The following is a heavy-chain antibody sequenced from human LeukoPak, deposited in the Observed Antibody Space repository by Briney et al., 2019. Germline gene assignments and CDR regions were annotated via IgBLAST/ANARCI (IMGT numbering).Heavy chain of an antibody. D-gene: IGHD5-18*01. V-gene: IGHV3-30-3*01. J-gene: IGHJ6*03. CDR2: ISYDGSNK. CDR3: ARDGRGYGNYYYMDV. CDR1: GFTFSSYA. Sequence: GRSLRLSCAASGFTFSSYAMHWVRQAPGKGLEWVAVISYDGSNKYYADSVKGRFTISRDNSKNTLYLQMNSLRAEDTAVYYCARDGRGYGNYYYMDVWGKGTTVTVSS.